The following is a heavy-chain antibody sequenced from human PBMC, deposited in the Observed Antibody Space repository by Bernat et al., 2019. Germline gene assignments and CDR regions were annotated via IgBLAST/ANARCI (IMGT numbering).Heavy chain of an antibody. V-gene: IGHV3-23*01. Sequence: EVQLLESGGGLVQPGRSLRLSCAASGFTFSSYAMTWVRQAPGKGLEWVSAISDSGYSTYYADSVKGRFTISRDNSKNTLYLQMNSLRAEDTAVFYCAKVGNDCYDAMDVWGQGTTVTVSS. J-gene: IGHJ6*02. CDR2: ISDSGYST. CDR3: AKVGNDCYDAMDV. CDR1: GFTFSSYA.